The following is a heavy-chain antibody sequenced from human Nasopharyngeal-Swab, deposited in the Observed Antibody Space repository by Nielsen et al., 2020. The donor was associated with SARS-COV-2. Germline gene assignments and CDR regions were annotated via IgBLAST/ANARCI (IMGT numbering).Heavy chain of an antibody. Sequence: GESLKISCAASGFTFSYHGMHWVRQAPGKGLEWVAVIWYDGSNKNYADSVKGRLAISRDNSKNTLYLQMNSLRAEDTGVYYCARDRGLEYYDYWGRGTRVTVSS. V-gene: IGHV3-33*01. CDR1: GFTFSYHG. CDR2: IWYDGSNK. J-gene: IGHJ4*02. CDR3: ARDRGLEYYDY. D-gene: IGHD1-1*01.